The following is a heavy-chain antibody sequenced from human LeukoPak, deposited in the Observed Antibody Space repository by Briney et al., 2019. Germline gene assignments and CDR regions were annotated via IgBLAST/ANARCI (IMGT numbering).Heavy chain of an antibody. CDR3: ANVAKERYFFYYMDD. V-gene: IGHV1-18*01. CDR1: GYTYNCHG. CDR2: CSGNNDYT. Sequence: AAVKVSCQASGYTYNCHGFHWVRQAPGQGLQWIGFCSGNNDYTKYAHNHQGRVTMTTATSTSTAYMELSSLRPDDTAVYYCANVAKERYFFYYMDDWGTGTTVTVSS. J-gene: IGHJ6*03. D-gene: IGHD1-1*01.